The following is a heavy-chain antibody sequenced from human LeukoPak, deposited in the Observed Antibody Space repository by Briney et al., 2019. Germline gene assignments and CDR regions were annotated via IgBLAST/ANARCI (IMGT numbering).Heavy chain of an antibody. CDR2: ISAYNGNT. J-gene: IGHJ4*02. CDR1: GYTFTSYG. Sequence: ASVKVTCKASGYTFTSYGISWVRQAPGQGLEWMGWISAYNGNTNYAQKLQGRVTMTTDTSTSTAYMELRSLRSDDTAVYYRARGLEQLVQYYFDYWGQGTLVTVSS. CDR3: ARGLEQLVQYYFDY. D-gene: IGHD6-13*01. V-gene: IGHV1-18*01.